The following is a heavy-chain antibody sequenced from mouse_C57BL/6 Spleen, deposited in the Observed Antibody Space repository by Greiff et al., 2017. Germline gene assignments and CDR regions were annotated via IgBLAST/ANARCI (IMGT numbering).Heavy chain of an antibody. Sequence: EVKLMESGGGLVKPGGSLKLSCAASGFTFSSYAMSWVRQTPEKRLEWVATISDGGSYTYYPDNVKGRFTISRDNTKYNLYLQMSHLESEDTAMYYCARVRVYDCYYCSMDYWGQGTSVTVSS. D-gene: IGHD2-3*01. CDR1: GFTFSSYA. V-gene: IGHV5-4*03. CDR2: ISDGGSYT. J-gene: IGHJ4*01. CDR3: ARVRVYDCYYCSMDY.